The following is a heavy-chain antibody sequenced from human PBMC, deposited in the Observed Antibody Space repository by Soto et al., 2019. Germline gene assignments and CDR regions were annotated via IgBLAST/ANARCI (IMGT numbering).Heavy chain of an antibody. V-gene: IGHV1-2*02. J-gene: IGHJ4*02. Sequence: GASVKVSCKASGYTFTGYYMHWVRQAPGQGLEWMGWINPNSGGTNYAQKFQGRVTMTRDTSISTAYMELSRLRSDDTAVYYCARLISWSVVYFDYWGLGTLVTVSS. D-gene: IGHD2-15*01. CDR2: INPNSGGT. CDR1: GYTFTGYY. CDR3: ARLISWSVVYFDY.